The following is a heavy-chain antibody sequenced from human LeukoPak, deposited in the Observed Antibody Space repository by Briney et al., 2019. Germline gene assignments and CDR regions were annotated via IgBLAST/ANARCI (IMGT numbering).Heavy chain of an antibody. CDR1: GGSISSTTHY. CDR3: ASRYSSGWYLDY. J-gene: IGHJ4*02. D-gene: IGHD6-19*01. Sequence: PSETLSLTCTVSGGSISSTTHYWGWIRQPPGKGLEWIGSIYYSGNTDYNPSLKSRVTISVDTSKNQFSLKLNSVTAADTAVYYCASRYSSGWYLDYWGQGTLVTVSS. V-gene: IGHV4-39*01. CDR2: IYYSGNT.